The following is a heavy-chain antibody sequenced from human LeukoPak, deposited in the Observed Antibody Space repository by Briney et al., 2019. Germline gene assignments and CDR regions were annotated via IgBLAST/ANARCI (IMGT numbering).Heavy chain of an antibody. Sequence: SVKVSCKASGGTFSSYAISWVRQAPGQGLEWMGGIIPILGTANYAQKFQGRVTITADESTSTAYMELSSLRSEDTAVYYCARDECSTSCYYYYWGQGTLVTVSS. CDR3: ARDECSTSCYYYY. CDR2: IIPILGTA. V-gene: IGHV1-69*13. D-gene: IGHD2-2*01. J-gene: IGHJ4*02. CDR1: GGTFSSYA.